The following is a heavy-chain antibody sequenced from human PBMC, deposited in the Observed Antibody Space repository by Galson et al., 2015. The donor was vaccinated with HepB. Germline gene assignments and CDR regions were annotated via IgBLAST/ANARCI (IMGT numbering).Heavy chain of an antibody. CDR2: ISGGGTDT. CDR1: GFTFSRYA. CDR3: AKGYRLTNGVSRTTIAPGGMAGWFDP. J-gene: IGHJ5*02. Sequence: SLRLSCAAAGFTFSRYAMTWVRQAPGKRLEWVSTISGGGTDTYYADSVRGRFTISRDNSKNTVSLQMDSLRADDTAVYFCAKGYRLTNGVSRTTIAPGGMAGWFDPWGQGTQVTVSS. D-gene: IGHD6-13*01. V-gene: IGHV3-23*01.